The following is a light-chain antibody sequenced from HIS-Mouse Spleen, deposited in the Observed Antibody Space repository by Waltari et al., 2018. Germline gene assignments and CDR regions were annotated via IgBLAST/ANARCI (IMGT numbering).Light chain of an antibody. J-gene: IGLJ2*01. V-gene: IGLV2-14*03. Sequence: QSALTQPASVSGSPGQSITISCTGTSSAVGGYNYVSWYQQHPGKAPKHMIYDVSNRPSGVSNRFSGSKSGNTASLTISGLQAEDEADYYCSSYTSSSFNVVFGGGTKLTVL. CDR2: DVS. CDR3: SSYTSSSFNVV. CDR1: SSAVGGYNY.